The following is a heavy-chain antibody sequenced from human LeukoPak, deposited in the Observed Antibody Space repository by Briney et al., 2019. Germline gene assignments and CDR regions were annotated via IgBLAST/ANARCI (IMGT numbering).Heavy chain of an antibody. D-gene: IGHD3-3*01. V-gene: IGHV1-69*04. CDR3: ARDQSFLEWPLDI. J-gene: IGHJ3*02. CDR1: GGTFSSYA. Sequence: ASVKVSCKASGGTFSSYAISWVRQAPGQGLEWMGRIIPILSIANYAQKFQGRVTITADESTSTAYMELRSLRSDDTAVYYCARDQSFLEWPLDIWGQGTMVTVSS. CDR2: IIPILSIA.